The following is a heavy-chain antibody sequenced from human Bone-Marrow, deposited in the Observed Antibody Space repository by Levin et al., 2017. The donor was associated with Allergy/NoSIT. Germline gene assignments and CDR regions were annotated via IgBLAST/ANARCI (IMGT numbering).Heavy chain of an antibody. V-gene: IGHV6-1*01. CDR3: ARAFYYETESYYWYFDI. CDR2: AYYRSGWYY. J-gene: IGHJ2*01. Sequence: SQTLSLTCRISGDSVSSNNTSWNWIRQSPSRGLEWLGRAYYRSGWYYDSATSVRSRIIISPDTSKNQFSLQLKSVTPEDAAIYFCARAFYYETESYYWYFDIWGRGTLVTVSS. D-gene: IGHD3-16*01. CDR1: GDSVSSNNTS.